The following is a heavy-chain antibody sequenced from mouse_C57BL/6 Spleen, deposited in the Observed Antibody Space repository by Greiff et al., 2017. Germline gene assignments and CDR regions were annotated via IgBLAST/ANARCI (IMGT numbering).Heavy chain of an antibody. CDR2: ISDGGSYT. Sequence: DVHLVESGGGLVKPGGSLKLSCAASGFTFSSYAMSWVRQTPEKRLEWVATISDGGSYTYYPDNVKGRFTISRDNAKNNLYLQMSHLKSEDTAMYYCARENSPFAYWGQGTLVTVSA. J-gene: IGHJ3*01. V-gene: IGHV5-4*01. CDR3: ARENSPFAY. CDR1: GFTFSSYA.